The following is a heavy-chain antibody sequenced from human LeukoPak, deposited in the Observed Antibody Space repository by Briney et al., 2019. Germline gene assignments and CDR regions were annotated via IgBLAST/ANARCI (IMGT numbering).Heavy chain of an antibody. CDR2: INPSGGST. V-gene: IGHV1-46*01. CDR1: GYTFTSYY. J-gene: IGHJ6*03. Sequence: ASVKVSCKASGYTFTSYYMHWVRQAPGQGLEWMGIINPSGGSTSYAQKFQGRVTMTRDMSTSTVYMELSSLRSEDTAVYYCARQSPIVPAGHYYYYMDVWGKGTTVTVSS. CDR3: ARQSPIVPAGHYYYYMDV. D-gene: IGHD2-2*01.